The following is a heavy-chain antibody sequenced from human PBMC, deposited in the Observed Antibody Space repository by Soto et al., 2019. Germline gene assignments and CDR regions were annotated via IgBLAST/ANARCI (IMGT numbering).Heavy chain of an antibody. V-gene: IGHV1-3*01. D-gene: IGHD3-10*01. CDR3: ARDSSFTAGSFYYYGSGTGAFDI. Sequence: EASVKVSCKASGYTFTSYAMHWVRQAPGQRLEWMGWINAGNGNTKYSQKFQGRVTITRDTSASTAYMELSSLRSEDTAVYYCARDSSFTAGSFYYYGSGTGAFDIWGQGTMVTVSS. CDR2: INAGNGNT. J-gene: IGHJ3*02. CDR1: GYTFTSYA.